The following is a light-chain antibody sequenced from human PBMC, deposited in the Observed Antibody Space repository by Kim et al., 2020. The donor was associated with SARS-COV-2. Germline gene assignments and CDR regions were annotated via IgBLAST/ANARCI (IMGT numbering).Light chain of an antibody. CDR1: QTVTNNF. J-gene: IGKJ1*01. V-gene: IGKV3-20*01. CDR3: QQYGSSLQT. CDR2: GAS. Sequence: PGEIATLSCRATQTVTNNFLAWYQQKPGQAPRLLIYGASRRATGIQDRISGSGSGTDFTLTISRLEPEDSAVYYCQQYGSSLQTFGQGTKVDIK.